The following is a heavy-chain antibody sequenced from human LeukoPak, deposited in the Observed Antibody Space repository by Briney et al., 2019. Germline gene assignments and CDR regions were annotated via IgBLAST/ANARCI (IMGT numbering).Heavy chain of an antibody. J-gene: IGHJ4*02. CDR2: ISSSSSYI. D-gene: IGHD6-19*01. CDR3: ARISSGWYDPFDY. Sequence: GGSLRLSCAASGFTFSSYSMNWVRQAPGKGLEWVSSISSSSSYIYYADSVKGRFTISRDNAKNSLYLQMNSLRAEDTAVYYCARISSGWYDPFDYWGQGTLVTVPS. V-gene: IGHV3-21*01. CDR1: GFTFSSYS.